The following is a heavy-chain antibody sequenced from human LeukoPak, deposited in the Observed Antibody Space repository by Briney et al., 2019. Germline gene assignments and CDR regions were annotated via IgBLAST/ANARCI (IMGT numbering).Heavy chain of an antibody. Sequence: LPGGSLRLSCTASGFTFGDYAMSWFRQAPGKGLEWVGFIRSKACGGTTEYAASVKGRFTISRDDSHPIAYLQMNSLKTEDTAVYYCTRYSSSSYPDYWGQGTLVTVSS. CDR3: TRYSSSSYPDY. CDR2: IRSKACGGTT. CDR1: GFTFGDYA. D-gene: IGHD6-13*01. J-gene: IGHJ4*02. V-gene: IGHV3-49*03.